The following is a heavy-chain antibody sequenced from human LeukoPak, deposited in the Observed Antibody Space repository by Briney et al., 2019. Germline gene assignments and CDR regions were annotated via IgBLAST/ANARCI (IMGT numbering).Heavy chain of an antibody. V-gene: IGHV4-39*07. D-gene: IGHD3-9*01. J-gene: IGHJ4*02. Sequence: SETLSLTCTVSGGSISSSSYYWGWIRQPPGKGLEWIGSIYYSGSTYYNPSLKSRVTISVDTSKNQFSLKLSSVTAADTAVYYCARGLVSGDVQPVDYWGQGTLVTVSS. CDR2: IYYSGST. CDR3: ARGLVSGDVQPVDY. CDR1: GGSISSSSYY.